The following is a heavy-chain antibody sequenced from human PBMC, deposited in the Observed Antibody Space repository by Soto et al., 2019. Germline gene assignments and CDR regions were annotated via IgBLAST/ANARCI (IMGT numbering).Heavy chain of an antibody. D-gene: IGHD3-22*01. Sequence: SDTLSLTCTVSGCSISSVGYYLILIRQHPGKGLEWIGYIYYSGSTYYNPSLKSRVTISVDTSKNQCSLKLSSVTAADTAVYYCARGNSLYGSGGYYTDYWGQGTLVTVSS. CDR1: GCSISSVGYY. V-gene: IGHV4-31*03. J-gene: IGHJ4*02. CDR2: IYYSGST. CDR3: ARGNSLYGSGGYYTDY.